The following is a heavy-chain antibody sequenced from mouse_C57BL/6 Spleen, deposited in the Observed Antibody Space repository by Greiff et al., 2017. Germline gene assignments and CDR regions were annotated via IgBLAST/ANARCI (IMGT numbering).Heavy chain of an antibody. CDR2: ISSGSSTI. V-gene: IGHV5-17*01. CDR1: GFTFSDYG. J-gene: IGHJ4*01. D-gene: IGHD2-3*01. Sequence: DVHLVESGGGLVKPGGSLKLSCAASGFTFSDYGMHWVRQAPEKGLEWVAYISSGSSTIYYADTVKGRFTISRDNAKNTLFLQMTSLRSEDTAMYYCATDGYYDAMDYGGQGTSVTVSS. CDR3: ATDGYYDAMDY.